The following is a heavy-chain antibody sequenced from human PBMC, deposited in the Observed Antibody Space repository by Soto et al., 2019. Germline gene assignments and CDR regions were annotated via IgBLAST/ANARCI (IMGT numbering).Heavy chain of an antibody. V-gene: IGHV3-66*01. Sequence: GGSLRLSCAASGFTVSSNYMSWVRQAPGKGLEWVSVIYSGGSTYYADSVKGRFTISRDNSKNTLYLQMNSLRAEDTAVYYCARDRRVHAFDIWGPGIMVTVSS. CDR3: ARDRRVHAFDI. CDR2: IYSGGST. J-gene: IGHJ3*02. CDR1: GFTVSSNY.